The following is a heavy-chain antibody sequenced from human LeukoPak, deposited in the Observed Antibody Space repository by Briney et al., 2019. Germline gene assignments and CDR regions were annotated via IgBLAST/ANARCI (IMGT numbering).Heavy chain of an antibody. V-gene: IGHV3-53*01. CDR1: GFSVSSNY. CDR3: AGGGGDYNPFDY. D-gene: IGHD4-17*01. J-gene: IGHJ4*02. CDR2: MYSGGST. Sequence: GGSLRLSCAVSGFSVSSNYMSWVRQAPGKGLEWVSVMYSGGSTYYADSVKGRFPISRHNSKNTLYPQIRSLGPEDTAFCYCAGGGGDYNPFDYWGQGTLVTVSS.